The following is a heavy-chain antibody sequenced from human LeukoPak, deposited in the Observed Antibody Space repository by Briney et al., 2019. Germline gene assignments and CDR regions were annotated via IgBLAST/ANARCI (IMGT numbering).Heavy chain of an antibody. D-gene: IGHD3-10*01. CDR2: IYYSGST. V-gene: IGHV4-39*01. CDR1: GGSISNYY. Sequence: SETLSLTCTVSGGSISNYYWGWIRQAPGKGLEWIGSIYYSGSTYYNPSLKSRVTISVDTSKNQFSLKLSSVTAADTAVYYCARTRYYYNSRSYGAPYYDYWGQGTLVTVSS. J-gene: IGHJ4*02. CDR3: ARTRYYYNSRSYGAPYYDY.